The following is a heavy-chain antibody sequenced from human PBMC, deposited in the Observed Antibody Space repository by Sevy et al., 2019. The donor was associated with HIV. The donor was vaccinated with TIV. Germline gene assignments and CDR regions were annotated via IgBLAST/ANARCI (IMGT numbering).Heavy chain of an antibody. D-gene: IGHD3-22*01. CDR3: AREGRYYDTSGPGYFQH. CDR1: GFSFSRSP. J-gene: IGHJ1*01. Sequence: GGSLRLSCEGSGFSFSRSPMHWVRQAPGKGLEWVSVIYSGGSTYYADSVKGRFTISRDNSKNTLYLQMNSLRAEDTAVYYCAREGRYYDTSGPGYFQHWGQGTLVTVSS. V-gene: IGHV3-53*01. CDR2: IYSGGST.